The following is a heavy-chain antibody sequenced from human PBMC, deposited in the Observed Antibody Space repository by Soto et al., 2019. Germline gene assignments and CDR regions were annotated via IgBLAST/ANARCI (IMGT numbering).Heavy chain of an antibody. CDR2: ISAYNGNT. CDR1: GYTFTSYC. Sequence: QVQLVQSGAEVKKPGASVKVSCKASGYTFTSYCISWVRQAPGQGLEWLGWISAYNGNTNYAQKLQGRVTMTTDTYTSTAYMELRSLTADDTAVYYCARGEDIVATGSLWWGHYYDGMDVWGQGTTVTVSS. J-gene: IGHJ6*02. CDR3: ARGEDIVATGSLWWGHYYDGMDV. V-gene: IGHV1-18*04. D-gene: IGHD5-12*01.